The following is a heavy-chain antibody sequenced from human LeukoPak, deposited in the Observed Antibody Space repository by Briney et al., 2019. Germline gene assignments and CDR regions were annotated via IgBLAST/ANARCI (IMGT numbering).Heavy chain of an antibody. D-gene: IGHD2-8*01. V-gene: IGHV3-23*01. CDR1: EFTFSNYW. J-gene: IGHJ4*02. CDR3: AKWAARGNGLPRSYFDS. CDR2: ISGSGRTT. Sequence: GGSLRLSCAASEFTFSNYWMTWVRQAPGKGLECISVISGSGRTTDYADSVKGRFTISRDNSKDTLYLQLNSLRAEDTALYYCAKWAARGNGLPRSYFDSWGQGTLVTVSS.